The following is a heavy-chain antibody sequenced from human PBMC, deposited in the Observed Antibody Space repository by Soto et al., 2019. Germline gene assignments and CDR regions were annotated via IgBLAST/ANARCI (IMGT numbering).Heavy chain of an antibody. Sequence: EVQLVESGGGLVQPGGSLRLSCAASGFTFSSYWMSWVRQAPGKGLEWVANIKQDGSEKYYVDSGKGRFTISRDNAKNSLYLQMNSLRAEDTAVYYCARDRYYYYYYYMDVWGKGTTVTVSS. CDR1: GFTFSSYW. CDR3: ARDRYYYYYYYMDV. J-gene: IGHJ6*03. CDR2: IKQDGSEK. V-gene: IGHV3-7*01.